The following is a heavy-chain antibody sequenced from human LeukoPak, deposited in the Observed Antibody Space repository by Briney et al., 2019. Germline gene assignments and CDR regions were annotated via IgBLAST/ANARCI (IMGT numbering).Heavy chain of an antibody. D-gene: IGHD1-26*01. CDR3: AREFVVGATLDY. V-gene: IGHV4-39*07. CDR2: IYHSGST. Sequence: TTSETLSLTCTVSGGSIISSTYYWGWIRQPPGKGLEWIGEIYHSGSTNYNPSLKSRVTISVDKSKNQFSLKLSSVTAADTAVYYCAREFVVGATLDYWGQGTLVTVSS. J-gene: IGHJ4*02. CDR1: GGSIISSTYY.